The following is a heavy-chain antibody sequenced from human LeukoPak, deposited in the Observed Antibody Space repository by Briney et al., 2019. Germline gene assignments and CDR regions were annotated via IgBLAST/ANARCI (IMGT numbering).Heavy chain of an antibody. CDR3: AGLPRYNWNEPLDY. CDR1: GYTFTDYY. J-gene: IGHJ4*02. Sequence: EASVKVSRKASGYTFTDYYMHWVRQAPGRGLEWMGWINPNSGGTKYAQKFQGRVTMTRDTSVNTAYMELSRLTYDDTAVYYCAGLPRYNWNEPLDYWGQGTLVTVSS. V-gene: IGHV1-2*02. CDR2: INPNSGGT. D-gene: IGHD1-20*01.